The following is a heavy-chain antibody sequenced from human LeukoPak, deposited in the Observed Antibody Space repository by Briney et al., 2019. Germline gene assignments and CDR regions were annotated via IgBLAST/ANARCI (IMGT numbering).Heavy chain of an antibody. CDR3: ASRPLDI. Sequence: GGSLRLSCAASXXXXSDYSMSWVRXAPXKGLEWLSAISGSADGTYYTDSVKGRFTISRDNSKNTLFLQMNSLRDDDTAVYSCASRPLDIWGQGTLVTVSS. V-gene: IGHV3-23*01. CDR2: ISGSADGT. J-gene: IGHJ4*02. CDR1: XXXXSDYS.